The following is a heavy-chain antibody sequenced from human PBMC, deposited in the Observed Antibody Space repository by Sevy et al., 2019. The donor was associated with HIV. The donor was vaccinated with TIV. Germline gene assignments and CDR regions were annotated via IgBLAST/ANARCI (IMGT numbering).Heavy chain of an antibody. Sequence: GGSLRLSCAASGFTFSSYGMHWVRQAPGKGLEWVAFIRYDGSNKYYADSVKGRFTISRDNSKNTLYLQMNSLGAEDTAVYYCAKDRGYSYGYSDYWGQGTLVTVSS. CDR2: IRYDGSNK. V-gene: IGHV3-30*02. D-gene: IGHD5-18*01. J-gene: IGHJ4*02. CDR3: AKDRGYSYGYSDY. CDR1: GFTFSSYG.